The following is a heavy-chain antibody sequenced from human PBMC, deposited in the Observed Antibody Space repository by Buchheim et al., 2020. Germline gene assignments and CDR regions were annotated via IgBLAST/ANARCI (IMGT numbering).Heavy chain of an antibody. CDR3: ARGGKLRAARHGIKVNCFDP. V-gene: IGHV4-34*01. CDR1: GGSFSGYY. Sequence: QVQLQQWGAGLLKPSETLSLTCAVYGGSFSGYYWSWIRQPPGKGLEWIGEINHSGSTNYNPSLKSRVTISVDTSKNQFSLKLSSVTAADTAAYYCARGGKLRAARHGIKVNCFDPWGQGTL. J-gene: IGHJ5*02. D-gene: IGHD6-6*01. CDR2: INHSGST.